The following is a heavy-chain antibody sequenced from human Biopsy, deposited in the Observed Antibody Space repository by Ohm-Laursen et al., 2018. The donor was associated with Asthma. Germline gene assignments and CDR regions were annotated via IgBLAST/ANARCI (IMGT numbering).Heavy chain of an antibody. J-gene: IGHJ6*02. Sequence: PSQTLSLTCSLSSGSGGYMRSGNYYWGWIRQPPGKGLEWIGSIYYSGTTYYNPSLESRVTVSADTSKNQFSLKLTSVTAADTAVYYCVRGSSSWHHGPFHYCYGLDVWGQGTTATVSS. CDR1: SGSGGYMRSGNYY. CDR2: IYYSGTT. CDR3: VRGSSSWHHGPFHYCYGLDV. V-gene: IGHV4-39*01. D-gene: IGHD6-13*01.